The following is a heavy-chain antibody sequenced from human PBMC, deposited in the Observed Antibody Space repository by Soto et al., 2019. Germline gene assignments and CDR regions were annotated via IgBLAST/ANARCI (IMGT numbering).Heavy chain of an antibody. CDR2: ISHSGTT. V-gene: IGHV4-4*02. J-gene: IGHJ3*02. CDR1: GGSISSSNW. Sequence: QVQLQESGPGLVKPSGTLSLTCAVSGGSISSSNWGSWFLQPPGQGLEWIVEISHSGTTNYNPSLKCRVTISVDKSKNQFSLKLRSVTAADTAVYSCARGLIAVAGTLSAFDIWGQGTLVTVSS. CDR3: ARGLIAVAGTLSAFDI. D-gene: IGHD6-19*01.